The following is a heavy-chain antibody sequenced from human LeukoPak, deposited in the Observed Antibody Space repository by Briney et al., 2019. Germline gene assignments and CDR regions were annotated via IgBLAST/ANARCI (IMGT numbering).Heavy chain of an antibody. Sequence: PGGSLRLSCAASGFTFSSYAMHWVRQAPGKGLEWVAVISYDGSNKYYADSVKGRFTISRDNSKNTLCLQLNSLRVEDTAVYYCAKNRGAGSHYYYHMNVWGKGTTVTVSS. J-gene: IGHJ6*03. CDR1: GFTFSSYA. V-gene: IGHV3-30-3*02. CDR2: ISYDGSNK. CDR3: AKNRGAGSHYYYHMNV. D-gene: IGHD1-26*01.